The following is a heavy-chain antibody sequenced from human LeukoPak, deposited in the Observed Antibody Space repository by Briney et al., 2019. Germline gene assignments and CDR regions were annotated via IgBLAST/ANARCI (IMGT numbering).Heavy chain of an antibody. V-gene: IGHV4-39*07. D-gene: IGHD1-7*01. CDR1: GGSFSSSSYY. J-gene: IGHJ5*02. CDR2: IYTSGST. CDR3: TRDTGTTGEVKFDP. Sequence: SATLSLTCTVSGGSFSSSSYYWGWLRQPPGPGLKWFVRIYTSGSTTYNTSLKSRVTMSVDTSKSQFSLNLMSVTAADTAVYYCTRDTGTTGEVKFDPWGQGTLVTVSS.